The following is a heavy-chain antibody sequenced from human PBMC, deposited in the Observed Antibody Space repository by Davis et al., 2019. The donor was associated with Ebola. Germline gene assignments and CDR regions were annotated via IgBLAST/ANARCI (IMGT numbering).Heavy chain of an antibody. D-gene: IGHD7-27*01. CDR1: GFTFDDYA. V-gene: IGHV3-9*01. Sequence: SLKISCAASGFTFDDYAMHWVRQAPGKGLEWVSGISWNNGSIGYADSVKGRFTISRDNAKNSLYLQMNSLRAEDTALYYCAKDMGELTGDFTFFDYWGQGTLVTVSS. CDR3: AKDMGELTGDFTFFDY. CDR2: ISWNNGSI. J-gene: IGHJ4*02.